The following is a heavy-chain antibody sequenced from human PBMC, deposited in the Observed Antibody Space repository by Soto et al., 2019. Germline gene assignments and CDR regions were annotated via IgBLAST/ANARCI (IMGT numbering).Heavy chain of an antibody. D-gene: IGHD2-15*01. CDR1: GGSISSYY. J-gene: IGHJ5*02. Sequence: SETLFLTCTVSGGSISSYYWSWIRQPPGKGLEWIGNIYYSGSTNYNPSLKSRVTISVDTSKNQFSLKLSSVTAADTAVYYCARAMWVVAANWFDPWGQGTLVTVS. CDR2: IYYSGST. CDR3: ARAMWVVAANWFDP. V-gene: IGHV4-59*01.